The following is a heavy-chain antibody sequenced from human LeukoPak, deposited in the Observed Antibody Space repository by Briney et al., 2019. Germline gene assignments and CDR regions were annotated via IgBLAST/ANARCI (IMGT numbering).Heavy chain of an antibody. D-gene: IGHD3-3*01. Sequence: GESLKISCKGSGYSFTSYWIGWVRQMPGKGLEWMGIIYPGDSDTRYSPSFQGQVTISADKSISTAYLQWSSLKASDTAMYYCARRGPGYDFWSGYYLDYWGQGTLVTVSS. CDR1: GYSFTSYW. J-gene: IGHJ4*02. CDR3: ARRGPGYDFWSGYYLDY. V-gene: IGHV5-51*01. CDR2: IYPGDSDT.